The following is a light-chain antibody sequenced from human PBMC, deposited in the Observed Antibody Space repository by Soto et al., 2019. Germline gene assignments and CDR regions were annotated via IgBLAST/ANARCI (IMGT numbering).Light chain of an antibody. CDR3: QQSYSTPRT. Sequence: DIQMTQSPSSLSASVGDRVTITCRASQSISSYLNWYQKKPGKAPKLLIYAASSLQSRVPSRFSGSGYGTDFTFTISSLQPEDFATYYCQQSYSTPRTFGQGTKVDIK. V-gene: IGKV1-39*01. J-gene: IGKJ1*01. CDR2: AAS. CDR1: QSISSY.